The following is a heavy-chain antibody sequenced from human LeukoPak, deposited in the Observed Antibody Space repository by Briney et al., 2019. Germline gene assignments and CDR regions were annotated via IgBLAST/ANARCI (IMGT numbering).Heavy chain of an antibody. Sequence: PWETLSLTCTVSGGSISSSSYYWGWIRQPPGKGLEWIGSIYYSGSTYYNPSLKSRVTISVDTSKNQFSLKLSSVTAADTAVYYCARHFFGVDRNWFDPWGQGTLVTVSS. CDR2: IYYSGST. D-gene: IGHD3-3*01. J-gene: IGHJ5*02. CDR1: GGSISSSSYY. CDR3: ARHFFGVDRNWFDP. V-gene: IGHV4-39*01.